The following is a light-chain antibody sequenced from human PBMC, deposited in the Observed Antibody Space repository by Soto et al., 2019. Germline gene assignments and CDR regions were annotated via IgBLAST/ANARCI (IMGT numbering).Light chain of an antibody. CDR1: QSVSSSY. CDR3: QQYRA. J-gene: IGKJ2*01. V-gene: IGKV3-20*01. Sequence: EIVLTQSPGTLSLSPGERATLSCRASQSVSSSYLAWYQQKPGQAPRFLIYGASSRATGIPDRFSGSGSGTDFTLTISRLEPEDFAVYYCQQYRAFGQGTKLEIK. CDR2: GAS.